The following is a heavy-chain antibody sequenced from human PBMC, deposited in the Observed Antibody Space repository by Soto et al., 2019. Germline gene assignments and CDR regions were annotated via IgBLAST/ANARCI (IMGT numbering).Heavy chain of an antibody. CDR2: MNPNSGNT. Sequence: QVQLVQSGAEVKKPGASVKVSCKASGYTFTSYDINWVRQATGQGLEWMGWMNPNSGNTAYAQKFQGRVTMTRNPPISPADMGVGSPGSGATGGYFFAGGPSGGGGNWFDPWGQGTLVTVSS. J-gene: IGHJ5*02. CDR3: AGGPSGGGGNWFDP. D-gene: IGHD3-10*01. CDR1: GYTFTSYD. V-gene: IGHV1-8*01.